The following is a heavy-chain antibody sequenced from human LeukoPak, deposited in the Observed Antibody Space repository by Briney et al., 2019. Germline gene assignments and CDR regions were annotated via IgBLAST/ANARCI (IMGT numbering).Heavy chain of an antibody. V-gene: IGHV3-33*01. CDR1: GFTFSSYG. D-gene: IGHD1-26*01. Sequence: PGGSLRLSCAASGFTFSSYGMHWVRQAPGKGPEWVAVIWYDGSNKYYADSVKGRFTISRDNSKNTLYLQMNSLRAEDTAVYYCARDLVGATTYYYYYGMDVWGQGTTVTVSS. CDR2: IWYDGSNK. CDR3: ARDLVGATTYYYYYGMDV. J-gene: IGHJ6*02.